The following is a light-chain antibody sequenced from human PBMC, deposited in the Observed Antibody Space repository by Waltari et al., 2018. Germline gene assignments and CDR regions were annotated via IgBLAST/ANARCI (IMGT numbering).Light chain of an antibody. V-gene: IGKV3D-15*01. J-gene: IGKJ4*01. Sequence: EIVMTQSPATLSVSPGERATLSCRASQSVSSQLAWYQQKPGQAPRLLIYGPSTRATGIPARFSGSGSGTEFTLTISSLQSEDFAVYYCQQYHDWPPVTFGGGTKVEI. CDR3: QQYHDWPPVT. CDR2: GPS. CDR1: QSVSSQ.